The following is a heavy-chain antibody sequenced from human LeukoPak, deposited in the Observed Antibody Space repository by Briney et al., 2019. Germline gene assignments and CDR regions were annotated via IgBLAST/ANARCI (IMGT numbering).Heavy chain of an antibody. CDR2: IYYSGST. D-gene: IGHD3-10*01. CDR1: GGSISSYY. Sequence: PSETLSLTCTVSGGSISSYYGSWIRQPPGKGLEWIGYIYYSGSTNYNPSLKSRVTISVDTSKDQFSLKLSSVTAADTAVYYCARGDYYGSGSYPDYWGQGTLVTVSS. J-gene: IGHJ4*02. CDR3: ARGDYYGSGSYPDY. V-gene: IGHV4-59*01.